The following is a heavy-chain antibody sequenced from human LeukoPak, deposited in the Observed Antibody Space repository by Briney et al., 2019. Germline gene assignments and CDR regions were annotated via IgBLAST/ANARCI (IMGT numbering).Heavy chain of an antibody. V-gene: IGHV3-30*03. Sequence: QPGRSLRLSCAASGFTFSSYGMHWVRQAPGKGLEWVAVISYDGSNKYYADSVKGRFTISRDNAKNSLYLQMNSLRAEDTVVYYCARDESGGWYWFDPWGQGTLVTVSS. CDR1: GFTFSSYG. D-gene: IGHD2-15*01. CDR3: ARDESGGWYWFDP. CDR2: ISYDGSNK. J-gene: IGHJ5*02.